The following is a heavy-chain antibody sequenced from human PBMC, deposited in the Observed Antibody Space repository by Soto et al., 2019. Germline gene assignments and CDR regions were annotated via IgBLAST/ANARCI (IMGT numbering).Heavy chain of an antibody. CDR2: IFYSGST. Sequence: QLQLLESGPGLVKASETLSLTCNVSGGSISTSRSYWAWIRQPPGKGLEWLANIFYSGSTYYNPSLARRVTVPVDTSKNEFSLKLRSVTAADTAVYYCARQPTTGDTDLWFDPWGQGTLVTVSS. J-gene: IGHJ5*02. D-gene: IGHD2-21*01. CDR3: ARQPTTGDTDLWFDP. V-gene: IGHV4-39*01. CDR1: GGSISTSRSY.